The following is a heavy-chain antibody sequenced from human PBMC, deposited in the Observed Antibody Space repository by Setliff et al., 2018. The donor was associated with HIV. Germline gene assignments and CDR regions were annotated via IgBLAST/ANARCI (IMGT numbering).Heavy chain of an antibody. CDR3: ARRGRLGSTSRDY. Sequence: GESLKISCAASGFSFDDYSMNWVRQAPGKGLEWVSCISSGGSFIYYADSVKGRFTISRDNSKNTLYLQMNNLRVEDTAVYYCARRGRLGSTSRDYWGEGTLVTVSS. D-gene: IGHD7-27*01. J-gene: IGHJ4*02. CDR2: ISSGGSFI. CDR1: GFSFDDYS. V-gene: IGHV3-21*01.